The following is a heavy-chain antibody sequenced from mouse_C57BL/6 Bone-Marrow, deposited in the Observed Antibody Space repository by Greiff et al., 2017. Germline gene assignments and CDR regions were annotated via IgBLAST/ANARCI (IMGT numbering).Heavy chain of an antibody. CDR3: ARDYYYGSSPFAY. CDR2: ISSGSSTI. Sequence: EVQRVESGGGLVKPGGSLKLSCAASGFTFSDYGMHWVRPAPEKGLEWVAYISSGSSTIYYADTVKGRFTISRDNAKNTLFLQMTSLRSEDTAMYYCARDYYYGSSPFAYWGQGTLVTVSA. CDR1: GFTFSDYG. V-gene: IGHV5-17*01. D-gene: IGHD1-1*01. J-gene: IGHJ3*01.